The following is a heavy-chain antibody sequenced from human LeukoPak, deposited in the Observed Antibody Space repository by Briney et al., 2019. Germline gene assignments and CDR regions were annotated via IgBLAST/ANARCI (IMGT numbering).Heavy chain of an antibody. Sequence: PSETLSLTCTVSGGSISSSSYYWGWLRQPPGKGLEWIGSIYYSGSTYYNPSLKSRVTISVDTSKNQFSLKLSSVTAADTAVYYCAREEGGDYFDYWGQGTLVTVSS. CDR3: AREEGGDYFDY. CDR1: GGSISSSSYY. D-gene: IGHD3-16*01. CDR2: IYYSGST. J-gene: IGHJ4*02. V-gene: IGHV4-39*07.